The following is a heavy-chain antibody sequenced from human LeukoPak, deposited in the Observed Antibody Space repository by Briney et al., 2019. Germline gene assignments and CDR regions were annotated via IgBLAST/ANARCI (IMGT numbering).Heavy chain of an antibody. CDR2: IYPGDSDT. V-gene: IGHV5-51*01. Sequence: GESLKISCKGSGYSFTSYWIGWVRQMPRKGLEWMGIIYPGDSDTRYSPSFQGQVTISADKSISTAYLQWSSLKASDTAMYYCARPIYYYDSSGFFDYWGQGTLVTVSS. D-gene: IGHD3-22*01. CDR1: GYSFTSYW. CDR3: ARPIYYYDSSGFFDY. J-gene: IGHJ4*02.